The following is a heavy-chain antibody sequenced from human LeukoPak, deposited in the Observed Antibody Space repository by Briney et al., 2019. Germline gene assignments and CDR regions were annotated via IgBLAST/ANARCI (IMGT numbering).Heavy chain of an antibody. V-gene: IGHV5-51*01. CDR1: GYGFTSYW. J-gene: IGHJ4*02. CDR3: ARVAAAGSYFDY. Sequence: KDGESLEISCKASGYGFTSYWIGWVRQMPGKGLEWMGIIYPGDSDTRYSPSFQGQVTISADKSISTAYLQWSSLKASDTAMYYCARVAAAGSYFDYWGQGTLVTVSS. D-gene: IGHD6-13*01. CDR2: IYPGDSDT.